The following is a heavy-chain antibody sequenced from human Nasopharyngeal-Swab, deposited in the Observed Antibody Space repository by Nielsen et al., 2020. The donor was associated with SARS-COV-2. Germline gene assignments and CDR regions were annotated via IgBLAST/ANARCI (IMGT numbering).Heavy chain of an antibody. CDR3: ALLTGASGVNPNY. CDR2: ISSSGSYM. D-gene: IGHD4-23*01. Sequence: GGSLRLSCAASGFTFSDYTMNWVRQAPGQGLEWVSSISSSGSYMYYTDSVKGRFTISRDDSKKKVYLQMNSLRAEDTALYYCALLTGASGVNPNYWGQGTLVTVTS. J-gene: IGHJ4*02. V-gene: IGHV3-21*04. CDR1: GFTFSDYT.